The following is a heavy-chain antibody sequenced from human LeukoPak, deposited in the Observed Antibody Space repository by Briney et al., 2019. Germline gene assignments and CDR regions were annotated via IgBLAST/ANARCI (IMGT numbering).Heavy chain of an antibody. D-gene: IGHD2-8*01. J-gene: IGHJ4*02. CDR1: GYSFATYW. CDR3: TRRGYCINDVCYGIDY. CDR2: IYPGDSDT. Sequence: GESLKISCKGSGYSFATYWIAWVRQTPGKGLEWMGIIYPGDSDTRYSPSFQGQVTISADKSISTVYLQWSSLKASDTAMYYCTRRGYCINDVCYGIDYWGQGTLVTVSS. V-gene: IGHV5-51*01.